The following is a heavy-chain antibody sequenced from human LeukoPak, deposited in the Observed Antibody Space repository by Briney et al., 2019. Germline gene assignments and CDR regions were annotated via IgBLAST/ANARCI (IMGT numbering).Heavy chain of an antibody. V-gene: IGHV4-59*01. CDR3: ARDPDY. CDR1: GGSITPNF. J-gene: IGHJ4*02. Sequence: PSETLSLTCTVSGGSITPNFWSWVRQPPGKGLEWIGYIYYTGRTNYNPSLKSRVTISVDTSKNQFSLKLSSVTAADTAVYYCARDPDYWGQGTLVTVSS. CDR2: IYYTGRT.